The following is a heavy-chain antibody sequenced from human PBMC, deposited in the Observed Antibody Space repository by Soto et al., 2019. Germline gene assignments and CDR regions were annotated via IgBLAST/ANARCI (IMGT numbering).Heavy chain of an antibody. J-gene: IGHJ4*02. Sequence: QVQLVQSGAEVKKHGASVKVSCKASGYTFTSYGSSWVRQAPGQGLEWMGWISAYNGNTNYAQKLQGRVTMTTDTSTSTAYMELRSLRSDDTAVYYCASHHDYGDYVSTGDYWGQGTLVTVSS. D-gene: IGHD4-17*01. V-gene: IGHV1-18*01. CDR1: GYTFTSYG. CDR2: ISAYNGNT. CDR3: ASHHDYGDYVSTGDY.